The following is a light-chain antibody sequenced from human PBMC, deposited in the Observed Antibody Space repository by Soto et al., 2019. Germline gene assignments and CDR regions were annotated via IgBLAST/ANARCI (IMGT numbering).Light chain of an antibody. CDR1: QSVDSNY. J-gene: IGKJ1*01. Sequence: EIVLTQSPGTLSLSPGERATLSCRASQSVDSNYLAWYQQKPGQAPRLLIYGASSRATGVPDTFSGSGSGTDFPLTISRLEPEDFALYYCQQYGRSPRTFGKGTKVEIK. CDR2: GAS. V-gene: IGKV3-20*01. CDR3: QQYGRSPRT.